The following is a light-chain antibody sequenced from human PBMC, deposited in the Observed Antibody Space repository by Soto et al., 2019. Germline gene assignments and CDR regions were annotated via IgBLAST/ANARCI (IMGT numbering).Light chain of an antibody. CDR3: HQYGSSPPIT. CDR1: QSVSSSY. CDR2: GAS. Sequence: EMVLTQSPGTLSLSPGERATLSCRASQSVSSSYLAWYQQKPCQAPRLLIYGASSRATGIPDRFSGSGSGTDFTLTISRLEPEDFAVYYCHQYGSSPPITFGQGTRLEIK. J-gene: IGKJ5*01. V-gene: IGKV3-20*01.